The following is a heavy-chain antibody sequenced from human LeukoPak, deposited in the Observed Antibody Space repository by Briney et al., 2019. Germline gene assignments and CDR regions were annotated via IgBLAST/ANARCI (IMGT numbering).Heavy chain of an antibody. Sequence: GGSLRLSCAASGFTFSSYAMSWVRQAPGKGLEWVSAISGSGGSTYYADSVKGRFTISRDNSKNTLYPQMNSLRAEDTAVYYCAKDTELYGDYGSNDYWGQGTLVTVSS. V-gene: IGHV3-23*01. D-gene: IGHD4-17*01. CDR1: GFTFSSYA. J-gene: IGHJ4*02. CDR3: AKDTELYGDYGSNDY. CDR2: ISGSGGST.